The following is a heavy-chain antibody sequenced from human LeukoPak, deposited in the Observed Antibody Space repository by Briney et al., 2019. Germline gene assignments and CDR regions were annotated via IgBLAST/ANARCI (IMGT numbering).Heavy chain of an antibody. J-gene: IGHJ4*02. CDR3: ATDGGGTYYNFDY. V-gene: IGHV3-48*01. CDR1: GFTFSSYG. D-gene: IGHD1-26*01. Sequence: GGSLRLSCAASGFTFSSYGMSWVRQAPGKGLAWVSYISSSSSTIYYADSVKGRFTISRDNAKNSLYLQMNTLRAEDTAGYYCATDGGGTYYNFDYWGQGTVVTVSS. CDR2: ISSSSSTI.